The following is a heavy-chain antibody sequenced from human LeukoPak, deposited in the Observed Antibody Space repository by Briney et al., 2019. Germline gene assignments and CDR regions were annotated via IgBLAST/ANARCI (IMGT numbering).Heavy chain of an antibody. CDR3: ARSWSSGSLNLPLPDV. Sequence: SDTLSLTCAVYVGTFSGYYWNWIRQSPGKGLEWIGEVNDSGSTNVNPSLRSRVTISVDTSKNQFSLKLSSVTVADTALYYCARSWSSGSLNLPLPDVWGKGTTVTVSS. D-gene: IGHD3-10*01. CDR1: VGTFSGYY. V-gene: IGHV4-34*01. CDR2: VNDSGST. J-gene: IGHJ6*04.